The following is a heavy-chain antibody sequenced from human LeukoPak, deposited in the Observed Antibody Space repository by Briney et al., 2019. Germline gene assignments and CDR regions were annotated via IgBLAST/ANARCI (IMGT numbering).Heavy chain of an antibody. CDR2: IWYDGSNK. D-gene: IGHD6-19*01. CDR3: ARDIPYSSGWSYYYYGMDV. V-gene: IGHV3-33*08. J-gene: IGHJ6*02. CDR1: GFTFSDYY. Sequence: GGSLRLSCAASGFTFSDYYMSWIRQAPGKGLEWVAVIWYDGSNKYYADSVKGRFTISRDNSKNTLYLQMNSLRAEDTAVYYCARDIPYSSGWSYYYYGMDVWGQGTTVTVSS.